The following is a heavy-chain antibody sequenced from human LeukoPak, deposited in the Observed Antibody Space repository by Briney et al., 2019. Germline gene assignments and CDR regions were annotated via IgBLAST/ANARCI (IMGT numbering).Heavy chain of an antibody. CDR3: ARSSGGDTTFDY. V-gene: IGHV4-38-2*02. J-gene: IGHJ4*02. CDR2: IYHSGST. Sequence: PSETLSLTCSVSGYSISSGYYWGWIRQPPGKELEWIGSIYHSGSTYYNPSLKSRVTISVDTSKNQFSLKLSSVTAADTAVYYCARSSGGDTTFDYWGQGTLVTVSS. CDR1: GYSISSGYY. D-gene: IGHD4-17*01.